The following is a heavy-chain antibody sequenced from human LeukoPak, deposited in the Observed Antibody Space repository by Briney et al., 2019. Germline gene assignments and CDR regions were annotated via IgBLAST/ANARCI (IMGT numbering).Heavy chain of an antibody. D-gene: IGHD3-9*01. Sequence: SETLSLTCAVYGGSFSGYYWSWIRQPPGKGLEWIGEINHSGSTNYNPSLKSRVTISVDTSKNQFSLKLSSVTAADTAVYYCARRSRVLRYVDWLLPNDAFDIWGQGTMVTVSS. CDR2: INHSGST. CDR3: ARRSRVLRYVDWLLPNDAFDI. V-gene: IGHV4-34*01. CDR1: GGSFSGYY. J-gene: IGHJ3*02.